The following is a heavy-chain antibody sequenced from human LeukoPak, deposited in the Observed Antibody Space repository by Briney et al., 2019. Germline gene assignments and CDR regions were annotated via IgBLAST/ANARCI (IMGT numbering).Heavy chain of an antibody. CDR3: ARVKWSIGAHWFDP. V-gene: IGHV4-59*12. Sequence: SETLSLTCTVSGGSISSYYWSWIRQPPGKGLEWIGYIYYSGSTNYNPSLKSRVTMSVDTSKNQFSLKLSSVTAADTAVYYCARVKWSIGAHWFDPWGQGTLVTVSS. J-gene: IGHJ5*02. CDR2: IYYSGST. CDR1: GGSISSYY. D-gene: IGHD6-13*01.